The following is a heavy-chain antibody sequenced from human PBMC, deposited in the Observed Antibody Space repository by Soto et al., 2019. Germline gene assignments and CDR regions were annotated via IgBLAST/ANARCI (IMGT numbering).Heavy chain of an antibody. CDR3: ARVVILVPTAATHYYYHMDV. CDR2: IIPIVGTG. V-gene: IGHV1-69*01. CDR1: GGTFSNYA. D-gene: IGHD2-2*01. Sequence: QVQLVQSGAEVRKPGSSVTVSCKASGGTFSNYAISWVRQAPGQGLEWMGGIIPIVGTGSYAQKFQGRVTITGDEPTTTAYMELRSLRFEHTAAYYCARVVILVPTAATHYYYHMDVRGPGTTVTVSS. J-gene: IGHJ6*02.